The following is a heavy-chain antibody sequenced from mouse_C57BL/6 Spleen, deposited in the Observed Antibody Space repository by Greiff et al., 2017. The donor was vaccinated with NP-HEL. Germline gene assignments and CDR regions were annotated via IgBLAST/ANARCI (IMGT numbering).Heavy chain of an antibody. J-gene: IGHJ2*01. Sequence: QVQLQQPGAELVKPGASVKLSCKASGYTFTSYWMHWVKQRPGRGREWIGRIDPNSGGTKYNEKFKSKATLTLDKPSSTAYMQLSSLTSEDSAVYYCARLDYSITTVVDFDYWGQGTTLTVSS. CDR1: GYTFTSYW. D-gene: IGHD1-1*01. CDR2: IDPNSGGT. CDR3: ARLDYSITTVVDFDY. V-gene: IGHV1-72*01.